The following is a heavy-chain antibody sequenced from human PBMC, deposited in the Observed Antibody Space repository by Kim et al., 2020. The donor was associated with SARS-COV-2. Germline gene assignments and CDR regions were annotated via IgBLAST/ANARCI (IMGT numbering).Heavy chain of an antibody. V-gene: IGHV1-69*04. CDR2: VIPIVGKS. CDR3: ARERTEYSSGWYGMDV. Sequence: SVKVSCKASGGTFNTYGINWVRQAPGQGLEWMGRVIPIVGKSKYAQRFQGRLTITADTSTSTVYMGLSSLRSEDTAVYSCARERTEYSSGWYGMDVWGQ. D-gene: IGHD6-19*01. CDR1: GGTFNTYG. J-gene: IGHJ6*02.